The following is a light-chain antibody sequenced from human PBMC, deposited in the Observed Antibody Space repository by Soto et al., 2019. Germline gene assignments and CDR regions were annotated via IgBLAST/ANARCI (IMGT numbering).Light chain of an antibody. V-gene: IGKV3-20*01. CDR2: GAS. CDR1: QSVSSSY. J-gene: IGKJ2*01. CDR3: QPSCSAPLYT. Sequence: EIVLTQSPGTLSLSPGERATLSCRASQSVSSSYLAWYQQKPGQAPRLLIYGASSRATGIPDRFSGSGSGPHSNLNVNSLETEDFAVYCCQPSCSAPLYTFGQVTKLEIK.